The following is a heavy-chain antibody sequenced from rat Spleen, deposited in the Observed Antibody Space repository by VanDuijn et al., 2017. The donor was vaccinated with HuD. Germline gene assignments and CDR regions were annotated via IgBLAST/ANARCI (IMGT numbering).Heavy chain of an antibody. CDR3: ARPTEGIAWFAY. V-gene: IGHV5-7*01. CDR1: GFTFSDYN. Sequence: EVQLVESGGGLVQPGRSLKLSCAASGFTFSDYNMAWVRQAPRKGLEWVAIITYDGSSTYYRDSVKGRFTISRDNAKNTLYLQMNSLRSEDTATYYCARPTEGIAWFAYWGQGVMVTVSS. J-gene: IGHJ2*01. CDR2: ITYDGSST. D-gene: IGHD1-11*01.